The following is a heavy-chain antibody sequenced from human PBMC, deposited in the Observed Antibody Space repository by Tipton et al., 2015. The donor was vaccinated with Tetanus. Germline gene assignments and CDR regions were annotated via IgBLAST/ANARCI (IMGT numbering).Heavy chain of an antibody. Sequence: TLSLTCTVSGVSISSYNWTWIRQPPGRGLEWIGYIYYSGSTNYNPSLKSRVTISVDTSKNQFSLKLSSVTAADTVVYYCARAGGGSWGNFDYWGQGTLVTVSS. CDR2: IYYSGST. J-gene: IGHJ4*02. CDR1: GVSISSYN. D-gene: IGHD6-13*01. CDR3: ARAGGGSWGNFDY. V-gene: IGHV4-59*01.